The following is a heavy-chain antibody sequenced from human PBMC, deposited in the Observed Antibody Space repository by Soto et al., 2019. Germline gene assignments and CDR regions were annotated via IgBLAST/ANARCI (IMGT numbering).Heavy chain of an antibody. CDR2: ISGDGGNT. CDR3: VRDRGSPDSFDS. J-gene: IGHJ3*02. D-gene: IGHD3-10*01. Sequence: PGGSLRLSCAGSGFTFSYYALSWVRQAPGKGLEWVSAISGDGGNTYYADSVKGRFTISRDDAKNTLYLQMNSLRSEDTAVYYCVRDRGSPDSFDSWGQGTMVTVSS. CDR1: GFTFSYYA. V-gene: IGHV3-23*01.